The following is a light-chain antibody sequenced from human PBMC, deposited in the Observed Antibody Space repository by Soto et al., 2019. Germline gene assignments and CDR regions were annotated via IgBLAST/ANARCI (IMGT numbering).Light chain of an antibody. Sequence: IVLTQSPGTLSLSPGERATLSCRASQSVSSSYLAWYQQKPGQAPRLLIYGASSRPTGIPDRFSGSGSGTDFTLTINRLEPEDFAVYYCQLYGISPHFGQGTRLEIK. CDR2: GAS. CDR3: QLYGISPH. CDR1: QSVSSSY. J-gene: IGKJ5*01. V-gene: IGKV3-20*01.